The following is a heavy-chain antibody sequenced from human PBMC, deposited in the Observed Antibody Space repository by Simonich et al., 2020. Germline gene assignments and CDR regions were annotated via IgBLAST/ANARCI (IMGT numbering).Heavy chain of an antibody. D-gene: IGHD1-7*01. V-gene: IGHV1-69-2*01. CDR2: VDPEDGET. Sequence: VQLVQSGAEVKKPGSSVKVSCKASGSTFTSYGISWVQQAPGKGLGWKGLVDPEDGETIYAEKFQGRVTITADTSTDTAYMELSSLRSEDTAVYYCATSNLGRYYYYMDVWGKGTTVTVSS. CDR1: GSTFTSYG. CDR3: ATSNLGRYYYYMDV. J-gene: IGHJ6*03.